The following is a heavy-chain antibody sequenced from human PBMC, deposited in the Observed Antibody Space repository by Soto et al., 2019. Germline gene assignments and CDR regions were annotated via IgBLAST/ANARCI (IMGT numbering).Heavy chain of an antibody. CDR1: GGSFSGYY. Sequence: PSETLSLTCAVYGGSFSGYYWSWIRQPPGKGLEWIGEINHSGSTNYNPSLKSRVTISVDTSKNQFSLKLSSVTAADTAVYYCARVRVGVTMVRGVAPYYYGMDVWGQGTTVTVSS. J-gene: IGHJ6*02. D-gene: IGHD3-10*01. CDR2: INHSGST. CDR3: ARVRVGVTMVRGVAPYYYGMDV. V-gene: IGHV4-34*01.